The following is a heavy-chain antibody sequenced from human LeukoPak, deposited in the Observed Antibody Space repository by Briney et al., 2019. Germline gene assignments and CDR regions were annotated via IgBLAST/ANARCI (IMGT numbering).Heavy chain of an antibody. D-gene: IGHD3-9*01. J-gene: IGHJ5*02. Sequence: ASVKVSCKASGYTFTSYDINWVRQATGQGLEWVGWMNPNSGNTGYAQKFQGRVTMTRNTSISTAYMELSSLRSEDTAVYYCARSPVLRYFDWVRTSGYNWFDPWGQGTLVTVSS. CDR1: GYTFTSYD. V-gene: IGHV1-8*01. CDR2: MNPNSGNT. CDR3: ARSPVLRYFDWVRTSGYNWFDP.